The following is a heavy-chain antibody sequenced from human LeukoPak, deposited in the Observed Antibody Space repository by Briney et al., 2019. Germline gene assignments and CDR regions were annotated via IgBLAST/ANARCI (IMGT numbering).Heavy chain of an antibody. V-gene: IGHV4-59*11. D-gene: IGHD3-22*01. CDR1: GGSISTHF. CDR2: IYYTGTS. J-gene: IGHJ3*02. CDR3: ARDLNYYDGSTYYDAFDI. Sequence: SEPLSLTCTVSGGSISTHFWTWIRQPPGKGLEFIGNIYYTGTSNYNPSLKSRVTMSIDTAKNQFSLNLSSVTAADTAVYYCARDLNYYDGSTYYDAFDIWGQGTLVTVSS.